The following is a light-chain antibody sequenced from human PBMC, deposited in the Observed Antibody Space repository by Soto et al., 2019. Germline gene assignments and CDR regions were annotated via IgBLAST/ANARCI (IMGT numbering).Light chain of an antibody. Sequence: DVPMTQSPSSLSASVGDSVTITCRASQTSSSNLSWYQQRPGKAPKLLIYAVSSLQSVVPSRFSGSGYGTEFTLSINSLQPEDFATYYCQQTYRTPRFTFGPGTKVDI. CDR1: QTSSSN. CDR3: QQTYRTPRFT. V-gene: IGKV1-39*01. J-gene: IGKJ3*01. CDR2: AVS.